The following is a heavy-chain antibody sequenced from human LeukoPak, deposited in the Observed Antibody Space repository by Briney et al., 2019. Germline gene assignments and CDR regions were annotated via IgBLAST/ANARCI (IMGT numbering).Heavy chain of an antibody. V-gene: IGHV3-23*01. CDR2: ISGSGGST. CDR3: AKDLNWNRYYYYYGMDV. D-gene: IGHD1-20*01. Sequence: GASLRLSCAASGFTFSSYAMSWVRQAPGKGLEWVSAISGSGGSTYYADSVKGRFTISRDNSKNTLYLQMNSLRAEDTAVYYSAKDLNWNRYYYYYGMDVWGQGTTVTVSS. CDR1: GFTFSSYA. J-gene: IGHJ6*02.